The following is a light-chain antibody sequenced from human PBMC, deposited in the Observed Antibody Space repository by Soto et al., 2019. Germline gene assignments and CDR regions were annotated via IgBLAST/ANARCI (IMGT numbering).Light chain of an antibody. Sequence: DMQMTQSPSSLSASVGDRVSIACRASQSSSYYLAWYQQKPGKVPNLLIYAASTLQSGEPSRVVASGSGTDFTLTISSLQPEDVATYDWQKYNSAALNFGGGTKVESK. CDR1: QSSSYY. V-gene: IGKV1-27*01. J-gene: IGKJ4*01. CDR2: AAS. CDR3: QKYNSAALN.